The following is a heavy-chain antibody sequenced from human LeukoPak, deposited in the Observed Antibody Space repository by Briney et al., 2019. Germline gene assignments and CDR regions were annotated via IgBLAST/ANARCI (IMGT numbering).Heavy chain of an antibody. CDR3: AREESDHGGNAPFNY. V-gene: IGHV1-46*01. J-gene: IGHJ4*02. CDR2: INPSGGST. CDR1: GYTFTSYY. Sequence: ASVKVSCKASGYTFTSYYMHWVRQAPGQGLGWMGIINPSGGSTSYAQKFQGRVTMTRDTSTSTVYMELSSLRSEDTAVYYCAREESDHGGNAPFNYWGQGTLVTVSS. D-gene: IGHD4-23*01.